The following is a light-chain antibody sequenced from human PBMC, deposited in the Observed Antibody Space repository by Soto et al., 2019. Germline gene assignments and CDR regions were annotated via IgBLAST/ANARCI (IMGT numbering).Light chain of an antibody. Sequence: IQLTQSPSSLSASVGDRVTITCRASQGISSYLAWYQQKPGKAPKLLISAASTLQSGVPSRFSGSGSGTDFTLTIISLQPEDFATYYCQQLNRYPPFTFVPGTKVDIK. CDR3: QQLNRYPPFT. V-gene: IGKV1-9*01. CDR1: QGISSY. CDR2: AAS. J-gene: IGKJ3*01.